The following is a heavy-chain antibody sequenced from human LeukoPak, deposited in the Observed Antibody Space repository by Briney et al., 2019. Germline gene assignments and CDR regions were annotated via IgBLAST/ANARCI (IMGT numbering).Heavy chain of an antibody. D-gene: IGHD3-22*01. CDR2: TYYKSKWYN. V-gene: IGHV6-1*01. J-gene: IGHJ5*02. Sequence: QALSLTCAISGDSVSSNSAAWNWIRHSPSRGLEWLGRTYYKSKWYNDYAVSVKSRITINPDTSKNQFSLQLNSVTPEDTAVYYCARAGVDYYDSSGYPIYYFDPWGQGTLVTVSS. CDR3: ARAGVDYYDSSGYPIYYFDP. CDR1: GDSVSSNSAA.